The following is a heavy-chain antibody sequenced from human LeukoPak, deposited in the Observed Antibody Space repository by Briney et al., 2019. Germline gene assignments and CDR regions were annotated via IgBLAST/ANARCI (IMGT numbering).Heavy chain of an antibody. CDR2: IYYSGST. D-gene: IGHD3-10*01. CDR3: ARGYGSGSRLDN. V-gene: IGHV4-39*07. J-gene: IGHJ4*02. Sequence: SETLSLTCTVSGGSISSSSYYWGWIRQPPGKGLEWIGSIYYSGSTYYNPSLKSRVTISVDTSKNQFSLKLSSVTAADTAVYYCARGYGSGSRLDNWGQGTLVTVSS. CDR1: GGSISSSSYY.